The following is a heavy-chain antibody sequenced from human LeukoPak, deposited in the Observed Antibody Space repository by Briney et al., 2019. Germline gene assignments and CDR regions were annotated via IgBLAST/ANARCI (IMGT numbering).Heavy chain of an antibody. J-gene: IGHJ4*02. D-gene: IGHD4-23*01. CDR3: ARVVGDYGGNYFDY. V-gene: IGHV1-18*01. CDR1: GYTFTSYG. Sequence: GASVKVSCKASGYTFTSYGISWVRQAPGQGLEWMGWTSAYNGNTNYAQKLQGRVTMTTDTSTSTAYMELRSLRSDDTAVYYCARVVGDYGGNYFDYWGQGTLVTVSS. CDR2: TSAYNGNT.